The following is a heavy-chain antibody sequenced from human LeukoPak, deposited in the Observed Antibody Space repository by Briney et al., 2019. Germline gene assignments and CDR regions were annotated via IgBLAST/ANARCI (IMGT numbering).Heavy chain of an antibody. V-gene: IGHV3-64*01. CDR2: ISSNGGSP. CDR3: ARGEYDRRAPFDY. Sequence: GGSLRLSCAASGFTFSSYAMHWVRQAPGKGLEYVSAISSNGGSPYYANSVKGRFTISRDNSKNTLYLQMGSLRAEDMAVYYCARGEYDRRAPFDYWGQGTLVTVSS. D-gene: IGHD3-22*01. CDR1: GFTFSSYA. J-gene: IGHJ4*02.